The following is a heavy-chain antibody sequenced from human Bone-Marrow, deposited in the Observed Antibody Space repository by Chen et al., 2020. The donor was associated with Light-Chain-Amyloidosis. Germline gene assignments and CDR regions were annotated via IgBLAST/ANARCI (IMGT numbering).Heavy chain of an antibody. J-gene: IGHJ4*02. CDR2: IFYNGKT. CDR3: ARDLGYHDSGIDY. D-gene: IGHD3-10*01. V-gene: IGHV4-30-4*08. Sequence: QVQLRESGPGLVKPPQTLSLTCTVSNGSISSGGYYWSWIRQPPGKGLEWIGCIFYNGKTYYNPSLESRITISVDTSKNQFSLDLSSVTAADTAVYFCARDLGYHDSGIDYWGQGSLVTVSS. CDR1: NGSISSGGYY.